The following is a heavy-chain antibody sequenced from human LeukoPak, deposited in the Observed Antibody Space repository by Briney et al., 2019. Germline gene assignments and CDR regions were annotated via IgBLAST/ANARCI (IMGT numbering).Heavy chain of an antibody. J-gene: IGHJ3*02. V-gene: IGHV4-34*01. Sequence: SETLSLTCAVYGGSFSGYYWSWLRQPPGKGLEWIGEINHSGSTNYNPSLKSRVTISVDTSKNQFSLKLSSVTAADTAVYYCARGPLYSSSWYMGGRRDYLDAFDIWGQGTMVTVSS. CDR1: GGSFSGYY. D-gene: IGHD6-13*01. CDR3: ARGPLYSSSWYMGGRRDYLDAFDI. CDR2: INHSGST.